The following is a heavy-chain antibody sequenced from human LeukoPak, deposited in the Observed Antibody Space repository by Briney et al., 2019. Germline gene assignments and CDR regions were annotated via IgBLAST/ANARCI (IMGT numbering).Heavy chain of an antibody. CDR2: INPNSGGT. J-gene: IGHJ4*02. V-gene: IGHV1-2*02. D-gene: IGHD3-22*01. CDR3: ARDGSYYDSSPDF. Sequence: ASVKVSCKASGYTFTGYYMHWVRQAPGQGLEWMGWINPNSGGTNYAQKFQGRVTMTRDTSISTAYMELSRLRSDDTAVYYCARDGSYYDSSPDFWGQGTLVTVSS. CDR1: GYTFTGYY.